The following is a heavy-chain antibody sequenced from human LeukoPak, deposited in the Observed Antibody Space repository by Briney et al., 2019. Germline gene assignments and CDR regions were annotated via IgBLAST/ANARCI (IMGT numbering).Heavy chain of an antibody. Sequence: GSLRLSCAASGFTFSSFGMHWVRQAPGKGLEWVSYISSSSSTIYYADSVKGRFTISRDNAKNSLYLQMNSLRAEDTAVYYCARRHDYGDYWFDYWGQGTLVTVSS. V-gene: IGHV3-48*01. CDR3: ARRHDYGDYWFDY. D-gene: IGHD4-17*01. CDR1: GFTFSSFG. CDR2: ISSSSSTI. J-gene: IGHJ4*02.